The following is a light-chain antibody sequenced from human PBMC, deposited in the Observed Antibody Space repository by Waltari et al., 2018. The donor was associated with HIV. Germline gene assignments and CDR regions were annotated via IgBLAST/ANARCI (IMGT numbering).Light chain of an antibody. J-gene: IGLJ3*02. Sequence: QSALTQPPSASGSLGQSVTISCTGSSSDIRAYDSVSWFQQHPRRAPNLFLYEATCRPSPVSDPVPGSRSARTSFLTGAGLQPDDEATYVCSSYGDSLRVLFGGGTNVTVL. CDR3: SSYGDSLRVL. CDR1: SSDIRAYDS. V-gene: IGLV2-8*01. CDR2: EAT.